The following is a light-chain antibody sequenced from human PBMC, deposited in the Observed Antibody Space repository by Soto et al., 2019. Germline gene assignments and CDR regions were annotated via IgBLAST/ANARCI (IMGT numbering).Light chain of an antibody. CDR1: SSDVGGYNY. CDR3: HSYAGSTNSV. Sequence: QSALTQPPSASGSPGQSVTISCTGTSSDVGGYNYVSWYQHHPGKAPKLIIYEVNKRPSGVPDRFSGSKSGNTASLTVSGLQAEDEADYYCHSYAGSTNSVFGGGTKLTVL. CDR2: EVN. V-gene: IGLV2-8*01. J-gene: IGLJ2*01.